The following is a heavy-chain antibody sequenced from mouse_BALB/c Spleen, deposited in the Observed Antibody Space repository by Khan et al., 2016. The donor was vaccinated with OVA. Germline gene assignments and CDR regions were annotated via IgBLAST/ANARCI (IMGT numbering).Heavy chain of an antibody. J-gene: IGHJ3*01. Sequence: QVQLKQSGAELVRPGASVKMSCKASGYTFTSYTIHWIKLRPGQGLEWIGFINPSNGYTNYNQKFKDKATLTADKSSTTVYIQLSSLTSDDSAVYNCVRDGAYHRNDGWFAYWGQGTLVTVSA. V-gene: IGHV1-4*01. CDR2: INPSNGYT. D-gene: IGHD2-14*01. CDR3: VRDGAYHRNDGWFAY. CDR1: GYTFTSYT.